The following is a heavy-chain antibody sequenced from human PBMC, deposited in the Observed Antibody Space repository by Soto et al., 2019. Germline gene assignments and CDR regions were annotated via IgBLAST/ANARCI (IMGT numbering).Heavy chain of an antibody. D-gene: IGHD3-10*01. CDR2: IYYSGST. Sequence: SETLSLTCTVSGGSISSGDYYWSWIRQPPGKGLEWIGYIYYSGSTYYNPSLKSRVTISVDTSKNQFSLKLSSVTAADTAVYYCASSRWFGELFPLDYWGQGTLVTVSS. CDR3: ASSRWFGELFPLDY. J-gene: IGHJ4*02. V-gene: IGHV4-30-4*01. CDR1: GGSISSGDYY.